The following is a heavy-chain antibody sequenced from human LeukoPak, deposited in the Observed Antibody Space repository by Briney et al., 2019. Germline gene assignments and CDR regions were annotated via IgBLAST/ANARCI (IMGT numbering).Heavy chain of an antibody. J-gene: IGHJ4*02. Sequence: ASVKVSCKASGYTFTSYDINWVRQAPGQGLEWMGWMNPNSGNTGYAQKFQGRVTMTRNTSISTAYMELSSLRSEDTAVYYCARAPKRTYGSGKAVDYWGQGTLVTVSS. D-gene: IGHD3-10*01. V-gene: IGHV1-8*01. CDR1: GYTFTSYD. CDR3: ARAPKRTYGSGKAVDY. CDR2: MNPNSGNT.